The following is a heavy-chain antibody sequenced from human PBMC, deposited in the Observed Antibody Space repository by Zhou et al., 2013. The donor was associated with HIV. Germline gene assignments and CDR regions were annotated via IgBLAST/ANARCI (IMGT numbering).Heavy chain of an antibody. V-gene: IGHV4-39*01. D-gene: IGHD4-4*01. CDR2: IYYSGTT. Sequence: QVQLQESGPGLVKPSETLSLTCTVSGGSISNRNYYWGWIRQPPGKGLEWIGSIYYSGTTYYNPSLKSRVTIYVDTSKKWFSLKMTSVTAADTSLYYCARGGTTVETGTWLDPWGQGILVTVSS. J-gene: IGHJ5*02. CDR3: ARGGTTVETGTWLDP. CDR1: GGSISNRNYY.